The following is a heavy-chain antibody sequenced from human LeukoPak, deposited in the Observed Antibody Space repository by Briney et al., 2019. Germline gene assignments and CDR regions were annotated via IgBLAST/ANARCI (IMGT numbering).Heavy chain of an antibody. V-gene: IGHV3-21*01. CDR1: GFTFSSYD. CDR3: AKEGSSGWYFDY. Sequence: GGSLRLSCAVSGFTFSSYDMNWVRQAPGKGLEWVSSISRSSGYIYYADSVKGRFTISRDNSKNTLYLQMNSLRAEDTAVYYCAKEGSSGWYFDYWGQGTLVTVSS. CDR2: ISRSSGYI. J-gene: IGHJ4*02. D-gene: IGHD6-19*01.